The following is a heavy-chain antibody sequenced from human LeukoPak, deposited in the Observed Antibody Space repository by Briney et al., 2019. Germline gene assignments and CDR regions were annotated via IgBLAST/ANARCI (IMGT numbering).Heavy chain of an antibody. CDR2: IIPILGIA. CDR1: GGTFSSYA. CDR3: ARGHENYYHYYGMDV. J-gene: IGHJ6*02. Sequence: SVKVSCKASGGTFSSYAISWVRQAPGQGLEWMGRIIPILGIANYAQKFQGRVTITADKSTSTAYMELSSLRSEDTAVYYCARGHENYYHYYGMDVWGQGTTVTVSS. V-gene: IGHV1-69*04.